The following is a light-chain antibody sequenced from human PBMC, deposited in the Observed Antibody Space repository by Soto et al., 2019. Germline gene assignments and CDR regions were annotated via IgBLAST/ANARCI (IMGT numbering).Light chain of an antibody. CDR2: KAS. CDR3: QEYNSYSRGS. CDR1: QSISTW. Sequence: DIQMTQSPSTLSASVGDRVTITCRASQSISTWLAWYQQKPGKAPKLLIYKASSSESGVPSRFSGSGSGTEFTLTIHSLKSDDFASYYCQEYNSYSRGSFGQGSKVEMK. J-gene: IGKJ1*01. V-gene: IGKV1-5*03.